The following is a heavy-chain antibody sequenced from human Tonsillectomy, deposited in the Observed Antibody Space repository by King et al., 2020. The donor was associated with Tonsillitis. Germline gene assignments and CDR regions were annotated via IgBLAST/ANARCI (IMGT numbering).Heavy chain of an antibody. CDR3: ASLKVSQYYAMDV. V-gene: IGHV4-39*01. J-gene: IGHJ6*02. CDR1: GDSINNNNYY. Sequence: QLQESGPGLVNPSKTLSLTCTVSGDSINNNNYYWGWIRQTPGQGLQWIASIYYSGIAYYNPSLRSPVTISVDTSKNQFSLKLRSVAAADTSIYFCASLKVSQYYAMDVWGQGTTVTVSS. CDR2: IYYSGIA. D-gene: IGHD2-21*01.